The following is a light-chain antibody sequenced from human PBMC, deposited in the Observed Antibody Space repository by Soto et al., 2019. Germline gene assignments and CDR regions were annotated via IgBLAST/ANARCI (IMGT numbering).Light chain of an antibody. J-gene: IGLJ2*01. CDR3: SSYGGYNAVI. V-gene: IGLV2-8*01. CDR2: EVS. Sequence: QSALTQPPSASGSPGQSVTISCTGTSIDVGGYNYVSWYQQHPDKAPKLIIYEVSKRPSGVPDRFSGSRSGNTASLTVSGIQAEAEADYYCSSYGGYNAVIVGGGTKLTVL. CDR1: SIDVGGYNY.